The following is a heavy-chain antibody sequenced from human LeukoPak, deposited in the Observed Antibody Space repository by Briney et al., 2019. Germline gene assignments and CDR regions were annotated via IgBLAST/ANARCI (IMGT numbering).Heavy chain of an antibody. CDR3: ATLVSTRYYFDY. CDR2: IYHSGIT. CDR1: DYSISSGYGYY. Sequence: SETLSLTCTVSDYSISSGYGYYWGWIRRPPGKGLEWIGNIYHSGITYYNHFNSSLKSRVTISIDTSKNQFSLRLTSVTAADTAVYFCATLVSTRYYFDYWGQGTLVTVSS. D-gene: IGHD5/OR15-5a*01. V-gene: IGHV4-38-2*02. J-gene: IGHJ4*02.